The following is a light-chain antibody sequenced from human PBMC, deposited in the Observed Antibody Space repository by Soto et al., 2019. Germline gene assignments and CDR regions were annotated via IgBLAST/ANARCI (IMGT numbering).Light chain of an antibody. J-gene: IGKJ1*01. CDR2: GAA. CDR1: QSVNTN. CDR3: QQYNKWTWS. V-gene: IGKV3-15*01. Sequence: EIVMTHSPATLSVSPVQRVTLSCRASQSVNTNLAWYQHKPGQAPRLLIYGAATGATGIPARFSAAGSGTEFTLTISGLQSEDFAVYYCQQYNKWTWSFGQGTK.